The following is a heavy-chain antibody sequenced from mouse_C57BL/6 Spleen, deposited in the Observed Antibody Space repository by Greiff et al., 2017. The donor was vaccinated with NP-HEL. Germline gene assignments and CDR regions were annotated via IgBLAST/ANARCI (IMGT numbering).Heavy chain of an antibody. Sequence: EVQLQQSGPELVKPGASVKISCKASGYTFTDYYMNWVKQSHGKSLEWIGDINPNNGGTSYNQKFKGKATLTVDKSSSTAYMELRSLTSEDSAVYYCARSDDYDGAYWGQGTLVTVSA. V-gene: IGHV1-26*01. CDR3: ARSDDYDGAY. CDR2: INPNNGGT. CDR1: GYTFTDYY. J-gene: IGHJ3*01. D-gene: IGHD2-4*01.